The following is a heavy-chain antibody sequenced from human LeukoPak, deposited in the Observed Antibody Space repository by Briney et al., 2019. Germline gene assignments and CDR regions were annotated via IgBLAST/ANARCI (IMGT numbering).Heavy chain of an antibody. J-gene: IGHJ5*02. D-gene: IGHD6-13*01. CDR3: ARDKGELAAAGFWFDP. Sequence: GRSLRLSCAASGFTFSSYAMHWVRQAPGKGLEWVAVTSYDGSNKYYADSVKGRFTISRDNSKNTLYLQMNSLRAEDTAVYYCARDKGELAAAGFWFDPWGQGTLVTVSS. CDR2: TSYDGSNK. CDR1: GFTFSSYA. V-gene: IGHV3-30-3*01.